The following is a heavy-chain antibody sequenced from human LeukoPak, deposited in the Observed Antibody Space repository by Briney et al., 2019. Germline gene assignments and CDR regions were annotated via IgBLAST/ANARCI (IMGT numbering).Heavy chain of an antibody. D-gene: IGHD3-9*01. V-gene: IGHV1-3*01. CDR3: ARDLSVLRYFDWFTKSYGMDV. CDR1: GYTFTSYA. J-gene: IGHJ6*02. CDR2: INAGNGNT. Sequence: ASVKVSCTASGYTFTSYAMHWVRQAPGQRLEWMGWINAGNGNTKYSQKFQGRVTITRDTSASTAYKELSSLRSEDTAVYYCARDLSVLRYFDWFTKSYGMDVWGQGTTVTVSS.